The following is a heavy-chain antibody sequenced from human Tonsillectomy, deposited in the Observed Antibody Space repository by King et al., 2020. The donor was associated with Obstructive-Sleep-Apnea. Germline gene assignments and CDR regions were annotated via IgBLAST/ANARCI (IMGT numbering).Heavy chain of an antibody. CDR1: GGSFSGYY. D-gene: IGHD3-10*01. Sequence: HVQLQQWGAGLLKPSETLSLTCAVYGGSFSGYYWSWIRQPPGKGLEWIGEINHSGSTNYNPSLKSRVTISVDTSKNQFSLKLSSVTAADTAVYYCARAMVRGVIIKRSGLNWFDPWGQGTLVTVSS. J-gene: IGHJ5*02. CDR3: ARAMVRGVIIKRSGLNWFDP. CDR2: INHSGST. V-gene: IGHV4-34*01.